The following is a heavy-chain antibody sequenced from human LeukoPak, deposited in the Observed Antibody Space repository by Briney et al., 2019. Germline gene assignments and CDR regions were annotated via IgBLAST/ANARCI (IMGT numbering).Heavy chain of an antibody. D-gene: IGHD6-13*01. J-gene: IGHJ4*02. CDR2: IYPDDSDT. Sequence: GESLKISCKGSGYSFTSCWIGWVRQMPGEGLEWVGIIYPDDSDTRYSPSFRGQVTISADKSISTAYLQWSSLKASDTAMYYCASSPKSSGWYLSFDYWGQGTLVTVSS. CDR1: GYSFTSCW. CDR3: ASSPKSSGWYLSFDY. V-gene: IGHV5-51*01.